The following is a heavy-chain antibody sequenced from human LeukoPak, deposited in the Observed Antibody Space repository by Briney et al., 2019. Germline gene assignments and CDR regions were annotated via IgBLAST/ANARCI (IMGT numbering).Heavy chain of an antibody. CDR3: ARGTFWSGYSVTIPHY. D-gene: IGHD3-3*01. Sequence: ASVKVSCKASGGTFSSYAISWVRQAPGQGLEWMGRIIPILGIANYAQKFQGRVTITADKSTSTAYMELSSLRSEDTAVYFCARGTFWSGYSVTIPHYWGQGTLVTVSS. CDR2: IIPILGIA. J-gene: IGHJ4*02. CDR1: GGTFSSYA. V-gene: IGHV1-69*04.